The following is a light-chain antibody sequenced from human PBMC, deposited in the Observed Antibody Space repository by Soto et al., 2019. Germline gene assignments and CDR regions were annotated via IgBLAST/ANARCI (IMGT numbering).Light chain of an antibody. CDR3: AAWDDSLNGPI. CDR2: SNN. J-gene: IGLJ2*01. Sequence: QTVVTQPPSASVTPGQRVTISCSGSSSNIGGNAVNWYQQLPGTAPKVLMYSNNQRPSGVPDRFSGSKSGTSAFLAISGLQSEDDADYYCAAWDDSLNGPIFGGGTKLTVL. V-gene: IGLV1-44*01. CDR1: SSNIGGNA.